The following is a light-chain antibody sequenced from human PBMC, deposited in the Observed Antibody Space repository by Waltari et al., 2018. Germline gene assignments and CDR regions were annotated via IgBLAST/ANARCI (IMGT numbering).Light chain of an antibody. Sequence: EIVMTQSPATLSVSPGERATLSCRASQSVSSNLAWYQQKPGQAPRLLIYGASTRATGIPARFSGSGSGTEFTLTISSLQSEDFAVYYCQHREAFGGGTK. CDR1: QSVSSN. V-gene: IGKV3-15*01. CDR3: QHREA. J-gene: IGKJ4*01. CDR2: GAS.